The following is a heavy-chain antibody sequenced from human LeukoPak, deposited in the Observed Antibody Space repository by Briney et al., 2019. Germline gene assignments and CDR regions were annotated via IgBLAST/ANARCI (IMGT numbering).Heavy chain of an antibody. J-gene: IGHJ4*02. D-gene: IGHD3-10*02. CDR3: AKGDVRDY. CDR1: GFTFSSYA. CDR2: ISGSGGTT. Sequence: GGSLRLSCAASGFTFSSYAMSWVRQAPGKGLEWVSGISGSGGTTYYAGSVQGRFTISRDNSKNTLYLQMNSLRAEDTAVYYCAKGDVRDYWGQGTLVTVSS. V-gene: IGHV3-23*01.